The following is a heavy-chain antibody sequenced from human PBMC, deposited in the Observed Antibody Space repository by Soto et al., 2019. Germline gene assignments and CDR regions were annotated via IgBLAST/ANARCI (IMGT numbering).Heavy chain of an antibody. CDR3: SRGAGSFDY. J-gene: IGHJ4*02. CDR1: GYTFSNFA. Sequence: QVQLVQSGAEVKKPGASVKVSCKASGYTFSNFAMHWVRQAPGQRLEWMGWINAGNWNTNYSQKFQGRVTITRDTSASTAYMELSSLRSEDNAVYYCSRGAGSFDYWGQGPLVTVSS. D-gene: IGHD3-10*01. CDR2: INAGNWNT. V-gene: IGHV1-3*01.